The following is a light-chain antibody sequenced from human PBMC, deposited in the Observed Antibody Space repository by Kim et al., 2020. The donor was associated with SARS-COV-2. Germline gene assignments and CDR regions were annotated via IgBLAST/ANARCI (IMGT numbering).Light chain of an antibody. CDR3: QSADNSATYWV. CDR1: ALPKQY. Sequence: SYELTQPPSVSVSPGQTARIACSGDALPKQYACWYQQKSGQAPVLLIYKDNERPSGIPERFSGSTSGTRATLTISGVQEEDEADYYCQSADNSATYWVFGGGTQLTVL. J-gene: IGLJ3*02. CDR2: KDN. V-gene: IGLV3-25*03.